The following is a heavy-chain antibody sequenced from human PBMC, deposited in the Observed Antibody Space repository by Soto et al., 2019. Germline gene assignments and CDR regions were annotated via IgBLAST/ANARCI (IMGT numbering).Heavy chain of an antibody. CDR2: MNPNSGNT. CDR1: GYTFTSYD. Sequence: ASVKVSCKASGYTFTSYDINWVRQATGQGLEWMGWMNPNSGNTGYAQKFQGRVTMTRNTSISTAYMELSSLRSEDTAVYYCSTFWGLGFGFWGCYFSYFYYYMGGLGKGTTVTVSS. D-gene: IGHD3-16*01. V-gene: IGHV1-8*01. J-gene: IGHJ6*03. CDR3: STFWGLGFGFWGCYFSYFYYYMGG.